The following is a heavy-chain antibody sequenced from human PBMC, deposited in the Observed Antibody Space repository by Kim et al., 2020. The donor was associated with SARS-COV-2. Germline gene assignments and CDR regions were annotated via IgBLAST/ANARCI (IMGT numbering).Heavy chain of an antibody. Sequence: SETLSLTCAVSGGSISSGGYSWSWIRQPPGKGLEWIGYIYHSGSTYYNPSLKSRVTISVDRSKNQFSLKLSSVTAADTAVYYCARAQGDFWSGYDPPFDYWGQGTLVTVSS. V-gene: IGHV4-30-2*01. J-gene: IGHJ4*02. CDR2: IYHSGST. D-gene: IGHD3-3*01. CDR3: ARAQGDFWSGYDPPFDY. CDR1: GGSISSGGYS.